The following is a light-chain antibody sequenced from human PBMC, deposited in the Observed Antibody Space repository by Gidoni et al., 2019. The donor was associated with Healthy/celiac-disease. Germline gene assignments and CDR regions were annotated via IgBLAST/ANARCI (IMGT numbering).Light chain of an antibody. CDR1: SSDVGGYND. V-gene: IGLV2-8*01. J-gene: IGLJ1*01. Sequence: QSSLPQPPPASGSPGQSLTISCTGTSSDVGGYNDVSWYQQHPGKAPKLMIYEVSKRPSRVPDLFSGSKSGNTASLTVSGLEAEDEADYYCSSYAGSNNYVFGTGTKVTVL. CDR2: EVS. CDR3: SSYAGSNNYV.